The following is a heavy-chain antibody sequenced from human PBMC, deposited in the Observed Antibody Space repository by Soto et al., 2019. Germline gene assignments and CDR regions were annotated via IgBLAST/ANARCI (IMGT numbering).Heavy chain of an antibody. CDR1: GFTSDDYG. Sequence: GGSLRLSCAASGFTSDDYGMHWVRQAPGKGLEWVSGISWNSGGSTYYADSVKGRFTISRDNSKNTLYLQMNSLRAEDTAVYYCAKVYSGWYFNYWGQGTLVTVSS. CDR3: AKVYSGWYFNY. CDR2: ISWNSGGST. V-gene: IGHV3-23*01. D-gene: IGHD6-19*01. J-gene: IGHJ4*02.